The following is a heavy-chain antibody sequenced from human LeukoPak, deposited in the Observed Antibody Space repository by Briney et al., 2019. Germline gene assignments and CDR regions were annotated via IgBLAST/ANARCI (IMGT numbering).Heavy chain of an antibody. CDR2: ISSSGSGGNT. Sequence: GGSLRLSCVASGVTLSNYAMSWARQAPGKGLEWVSGISSSGSGGNTYYADSVKGRFTISRDSSRNTLFLYMNTLRAEDTAIYYCAKDRTVGASYWYLDLWGRGTLVTVSS. CDR3: AKDRTVGASYWYLDL. D-gene: IGHD1-26*01. CDR1: GVTLSNYA. V-gene: IGHV3-23*01. J-gene: IGHJ2*01.